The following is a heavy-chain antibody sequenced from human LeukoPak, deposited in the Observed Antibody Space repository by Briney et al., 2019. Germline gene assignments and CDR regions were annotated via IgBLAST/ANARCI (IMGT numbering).Heavy chain of an antibody. CDR3: ASQVEMATTINENVFDI. Sequence: GESLKISCKGSGYSFTSYWIGWVRQMPGKGLEWMGIIYPGDSDTRYSPSFQGQVTISADKSISTAYLQWSSLKASDTAMYYCASQVEMATTINENVFDIWGQGTMVTVSS. J-gene: IGHJ3*02. V-gene: IGHV5-51*01. CDR1: GYSFTSYW. CDR2: IYPGDSDT. D-gene: IGHD5-24*01.